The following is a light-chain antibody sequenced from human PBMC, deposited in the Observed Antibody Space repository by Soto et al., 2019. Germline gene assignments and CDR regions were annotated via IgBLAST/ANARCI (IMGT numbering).Light chain of an antibody. Sequence: QSALTQPASVSGPPGQSITISCTGTSSDVGSYNLVSWYQQHPGKAPKLMIYEGNKRPSGVSNRFSGSKSDNTASLTISGLQTEDEADYYCCSYAGTNTFVFGTGTKLTVL. CDR1: SSDVGSYNL. V-gene: IGLV2-23*01. CDR3: CSYAGTNTFV. CDR2: EGN. J-gene: IGLJ1*01.